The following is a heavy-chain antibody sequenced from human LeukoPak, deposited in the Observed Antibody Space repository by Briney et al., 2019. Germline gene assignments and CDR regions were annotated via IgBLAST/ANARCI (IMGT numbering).Heavy chain of an antibody. CDR3: ARRHIFFGIDN. V-gene: IGHV1-2*02. J-gene: IGHJ4*02. CDR1: GYTFSGFY. D-gene: IGHD3-9*01. Sequence: ASVKVSCKASGYTFSGFYMHWVRQAPGQGLEWMGWINPNTGDTDYAPKFQGRVTMTGDTSINTAYMDLSGLASDDTAVYYCARRHIFFGIDNWGQGTLVTVSS. CDR2: INPNTGDT.